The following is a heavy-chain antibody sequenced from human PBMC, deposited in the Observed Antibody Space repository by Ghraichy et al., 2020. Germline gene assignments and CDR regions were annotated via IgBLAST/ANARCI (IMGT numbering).Heavy chain of an antibody. CDR2: IRYDESNR. CDR3: VKDWYCSGGGCYAAYNGDD. CDR1: GFIFSSHN. Sequence: GESLNISCAASGFIFSSHNMHWVRQAPGKGLEWVACIRYDESNRYYADAVKGRFTISRDDSKNTLFLQMNSLRAEDTAVYFCVKDWYCSGGGCYAAYNGDDWGQGTLVTVSS. D-gene: IGHD2-15*01. J-gene: IGHJ4*02. V-gene: IGHV3-30*02.